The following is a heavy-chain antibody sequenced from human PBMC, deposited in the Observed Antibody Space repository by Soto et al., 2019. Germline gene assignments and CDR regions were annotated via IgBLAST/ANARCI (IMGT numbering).Heavy chain of an antibody. V-gene: IGHV3-23*01. Sequence: GGSLRLSCAASGFTFSSYAMTWVRQAPGRGLEWVSAISGTGSPTYYADSVKGRFTISRDNSKNTLNLQMNSLRADDTAVYYCARDMSGGTYNYYYGMDVWGQGTTVTVS. CDR3: ARDMSGGTYNYYYGMDV. D-gene: IGHD1-26*01. CDR2: ISGTGSPT. CDR1: GFTFSSYA. J-gene: IGHJ6*02.